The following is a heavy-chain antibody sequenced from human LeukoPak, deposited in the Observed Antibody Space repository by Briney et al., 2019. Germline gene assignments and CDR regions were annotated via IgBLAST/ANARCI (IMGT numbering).Heavy chain of an antibody. CDR2: INHSGST. D-gene: IGHD5-24*01. J-gene: IGHJ4*02. CDR1: GGSFCGYY. V-gene: IGHV4-34*01. CDR3: ARHGSNPDY. Sequence: SVTLSLTCAVYGGSFCGYYWSWIPQPPGKGLVWIGEINHSGSTNYNPSLKSRVTISVDTSKNQFSLKLSSVSVADTAVYYCARHGSNPDYWGQGTLVTVSS.